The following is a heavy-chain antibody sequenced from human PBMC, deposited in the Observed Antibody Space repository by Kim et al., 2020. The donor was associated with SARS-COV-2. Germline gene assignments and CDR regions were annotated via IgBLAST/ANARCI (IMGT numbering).Heavy chain of an antibody. D-gene: IGHD2-15*01. J-gene: IGHJ6*02. V-gene: IGHV1-2*04. CDR3: ARDGVAYYYYYGMDV. CDR1: GYTFTGYY. Sequence: ASVKVSCKASGYTFTGYYMHWVRQAPGQGLEWMGWINPNSGGTNYAQKVQGWVTMTRDTSISTAYMELSRLRSDDTAVYYCARDGVAYYYYYGMDVWGQGTTVTVSS. CDR2: INPNSGGT.